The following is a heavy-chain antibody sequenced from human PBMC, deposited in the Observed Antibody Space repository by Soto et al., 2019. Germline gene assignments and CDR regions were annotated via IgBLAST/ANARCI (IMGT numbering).Heavy chain of an antibody. Sequence: SGGSLRLSCAASGFTFSSYWMHWVRQAPGKGLVWVSRINSDGSSTSYADSVKGRFTISRDNAKNTLYLQMNSLRAEDTAVYYCARGGYSSSSGHFHYYYGMDVWGQGTTVTVSS. CDR1: GFTFSSYW. CDR3: ARGGYSSSSGHFHYYYGMDV. CDR2: INSDGSST. J-gene: IGHJ6*02. D-gene: IGHD6-6*01. V-gene: IGHV3-74*01.